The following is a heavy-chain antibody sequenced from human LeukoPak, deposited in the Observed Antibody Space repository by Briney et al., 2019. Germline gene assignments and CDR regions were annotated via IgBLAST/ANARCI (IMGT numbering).Heavy chain of an antibody. J-gene: IGHJ3*02. CDR2: ISGSGGST. D-gene: IGHD3-22*01. CDR3: AKAPLGVVVNEGTAFDI. V-gene: IGHV3-23*01. Sequence: GGSLRLSCAASGFTFSSYAMSWVRQAPGKGLEWVSAISGSGGSTYYADSVKGRFTISRDNSKNTLYLQMNSLRAEDTAVYYCAKAPLGVVVNEGTAFDIWGQGTMVTVSS. CDR1: GFTFSSYA.